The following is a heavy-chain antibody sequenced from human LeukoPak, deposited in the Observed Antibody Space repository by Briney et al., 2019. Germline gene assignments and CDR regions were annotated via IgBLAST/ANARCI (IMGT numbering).Heavy chain of an antibody. Sequence: ASVKVSCKASGGTFSSYAISWVRQAPGQGLEWMGWINPNSGGSNYAQKFQGWVTMTRDTSISTAYMELSRLRSDDTAVYYCARALIAAADWFDPWGQGTLVTVSS. CDR1: GGTFSSYA. J-gene: IGHJ5*02. D-gene: IGHD6-13*01. CDR2: INPNSGGS. CDR3: ARALIAAADWFDP. V-gene: IGHV1-2*04.